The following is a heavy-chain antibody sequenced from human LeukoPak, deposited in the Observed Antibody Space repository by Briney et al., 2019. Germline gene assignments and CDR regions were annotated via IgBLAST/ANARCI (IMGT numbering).Heavy chain of an antibody. CDR1: GFTFNSFA. D-gene: IGHD3-16*02. CDR2: ISGSDGSS. V-gene: IGHV3-23*01. Sequence: PGGSLRLSCAASGFTFNSFAMNWVRQAPGKRLEWVSSISGSDGSSHYADFVKGRFTISRDNSKNTLHLQMSSLRAEDTAVYYCAKSLGVGGYTRYKGFDQWGQGTPVTVSS. J-gene: IGHJ4*02. CDR3: AKSLGVGGYTRYKGFDQ.